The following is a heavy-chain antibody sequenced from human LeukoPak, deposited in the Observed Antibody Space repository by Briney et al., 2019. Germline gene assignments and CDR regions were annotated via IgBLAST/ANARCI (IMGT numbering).Heavy chain of an antibody. Sequence: SETLSLTCTVSGEPLSKFYWSWIRQPPGKRLEWIGYIYYNESTNYNPSLKSRVTISEDTSKNEFYLKVTSVTAADTAVYYCARGFLGSSSMGVGFDPWGQGTLVTVSS. CDR2: IYYNEST. V-gene: IGHV4-59*01. CDR1: GEPLSKFY. D-gene: IGHD6-6*01. J-gene: IGHJ5*02. CDR3: ARGFLGSSSMGVGFDP.